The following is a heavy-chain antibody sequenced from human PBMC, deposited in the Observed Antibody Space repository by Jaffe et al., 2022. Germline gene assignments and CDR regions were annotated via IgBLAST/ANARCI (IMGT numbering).Heavy chain of an antibody. CDR1: GYSFTSYW. V-gene: IGHV5-51*01. Sequence: EVQLVQSGAEVKKPGESLKISCKGSGYSFTSYWIGWVRQMPGKGLEWMGIIYPGDSDTRYSPSFQGQVTISADKSISTAYLQWSSLKASDTAMYYCVRQQVNGYYYDSSGYYYFWDWGQGTLVTVSS. CDR3: VRQQVNGYYYDSSGYYYFWD. CDR2: IYPGDSDT. D-gene: IGHD3-22*01. J-gene: IGHJ4*02.